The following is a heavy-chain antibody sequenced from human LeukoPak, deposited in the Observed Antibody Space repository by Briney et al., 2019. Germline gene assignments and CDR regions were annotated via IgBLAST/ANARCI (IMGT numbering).Heavy chain of an antibody. CDR1: GGSFSGYY. V-gene: IGHV4-34*01. Sequence: KSSETLSLTCAVYGGSFSGYYWSWIRQPPGKGLEWIGEINHSGSTNYNPSLKSRVTISVDTSKNQFSLKLSSVTAADTAVYYCARGPPILADICSSTSCYTKEQPNEKYGMDVWGQGTTVTVSS. J-gene: IGHJ6*02. D-gene: IGHD2-2*02. CDR3: ARGPPILADICSSTSCYTKEQPNEKYGMDV. CDR2: INHSGST.